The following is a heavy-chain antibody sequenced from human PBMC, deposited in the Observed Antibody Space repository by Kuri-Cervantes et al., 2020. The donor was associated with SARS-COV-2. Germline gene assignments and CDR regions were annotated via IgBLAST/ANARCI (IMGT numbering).Heavy chain of an antibody. CDR1: GGSFSGYY. D-gene: IGHD3-22*01. J-gene: IGHJ4*02. CDR2: INHSGST. Sequence: GSLRLSCAVYGGSFSGYYWSWIRQPPGKGLEWIGEINHSGSTNYNPSLKSRVTISVDTSKNQFSLKLSSVTAAGTAVYYCARWGGQPDSSGPNELWGQGTLVTVSS. CDR3: ARWGGQPDSSGPNEL. V-gene: IGHV4-34*01.